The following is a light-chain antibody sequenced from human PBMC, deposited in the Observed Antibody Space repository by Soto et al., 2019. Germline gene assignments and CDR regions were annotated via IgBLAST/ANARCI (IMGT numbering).Light chain of an antibody. Sequence: VSRQSPCSQCRSPGDTATLPCRASQSVSINYLAWYQQKPGQAPRLLIYGASNRATGIPDRFSGSGSGTDFTLTISRLEPEDFAVYYCQQYGSSGTFGQGTKVDI. CDR3: QQYGSSGT. CDR2: GAS. V-gene: IGKV3-20*01. J-gene: IGKJ1*01. CDR1: QSVSINY.